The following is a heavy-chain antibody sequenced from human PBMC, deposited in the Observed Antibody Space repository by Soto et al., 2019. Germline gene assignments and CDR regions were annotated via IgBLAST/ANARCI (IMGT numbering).Heavy chain of an antibody. CDR3: AKDILSSWYEVEGYYFDY. J-gene: IGHJ4*02. D-gene: IGHD6-13*01. CDR1: GFTFSSYA. V-gene: IGHV3-23*01. CDR2: ISGSGGST. Sequence: GGSLRLSCAASGFTFSSYAMSWVRQAPGKGLEWVSAISGSGGSTYYADSVKGRFTISRDNSKNTLYLQMNSLRAEDTAVYYCAKDILSSWYEVEGYYFDYWGQGTLVTVSS.